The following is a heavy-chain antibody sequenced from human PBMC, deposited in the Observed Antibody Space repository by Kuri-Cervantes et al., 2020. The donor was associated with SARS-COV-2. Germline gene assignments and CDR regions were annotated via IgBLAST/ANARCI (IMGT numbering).Heavy chain of an antibody. V-gene: IGHV3-23*01. CDR1: GFMFNDYV. Sequence: GESLKISCAASGFMFNDYVMSWVRQAPGKGLEWVSSISGSGISTDYADSVKGRFTISRDNSKNTLYLQMNSLRADEPAVYYCAKERGYGNEYVDYWGQGTLVTVSS. CDR2: ISGSGIST. J-gene: IGHJ4*02. CDR3: AKERGYGNEYVDY. D-gene: IGHD5-18*01.